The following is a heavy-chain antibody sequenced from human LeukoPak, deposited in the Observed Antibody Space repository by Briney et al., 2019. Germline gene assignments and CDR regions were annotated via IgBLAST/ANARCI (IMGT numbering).Heavy chain of an antibody. Sequence: GGSLRLSCAASGFTFSSYAMHWVRQAPGKGLEWVAVISYDGSNKYYADSVKGRFTISRDNSKNMLYLQMNSLRAEDTAVYYCARRHSSSWYVDYWGQGTLVTVSS. CDR2: ISYDGSNK. V-gene: IGHV3-30*04. CDR3: ARRHSSSWYVDY. D-gene: IGHD6-13*01. J-gene: IGHJ4*02. CDR1: GFTFSSYA.